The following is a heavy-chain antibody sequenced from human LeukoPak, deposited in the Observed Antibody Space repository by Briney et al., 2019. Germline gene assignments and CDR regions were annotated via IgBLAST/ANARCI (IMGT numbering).Heavy chain of an antibody. CDR2: IYSGGGT. D-gene: IGHD3-3*01. V-gene: IGHV3-53*01. CDR3: AKERSRITIFGVVIIPAEFDY. Sequence: PGGSLRLSCAASGFTVNSNYIHWVRQAPGKGLEWVSVIYSGGGTLYADSVKGRFTISRDISKNTFFLQMNSVRTEDTAVYYCAKERSRITIFGVVIIPAEFDYWGQGTLVTVSS. CDR1: GFTVNSNY. J-gene: IGHJ4*02.